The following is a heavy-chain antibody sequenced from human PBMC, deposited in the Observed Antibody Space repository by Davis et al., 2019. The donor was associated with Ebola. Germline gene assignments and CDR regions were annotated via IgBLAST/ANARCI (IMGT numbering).Heavy chain of an antibody. Sequence: GSLRLSCAASGFTFSSYAMHWVRQAPGKGLEWVAVISYDGSNKYYADSVKGRFTISRDNSKNTLYLQMNSLRAEDTAVYYCARDPYSGSYWGWFDPWGQGTLVTVSS. D-gene: IGHD1-26*01. CDR3: ARDPYSGSYWGWFDP. CDR2: ISYDGSNK. J-gene: IGHJ5*02. V-gene: IGHV3-30-3*01. CDR1: GFTFSSYA.